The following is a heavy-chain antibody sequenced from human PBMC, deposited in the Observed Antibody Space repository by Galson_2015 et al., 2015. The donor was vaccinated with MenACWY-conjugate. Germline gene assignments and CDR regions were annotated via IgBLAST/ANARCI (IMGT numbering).Heavy chain of an antibody. CDR3: ARGPRGQLPGVDFDY. CDR2: IKQDGNDK. V-gene: IGHV3-7*03. D-gene: IGHD1-26*01. CDR1: GFTLSSYW. J-gene: IGHJ4*02. Sequence: SLRLSCAASGFTLSSYWMSWARQAPGKGLEWVASIKQDGNDKEYLDSVKGRFTISSDNARNSLYLQMNSLRAEDTAIYYCARGPRGQLPGVDFDYWGQGTLVTVSS.